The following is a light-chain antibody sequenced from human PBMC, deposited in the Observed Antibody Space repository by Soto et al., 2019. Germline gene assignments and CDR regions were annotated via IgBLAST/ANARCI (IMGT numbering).Light chain of an antibody. Sequence: EIVLTQSPDTLSLSSGERATLSCRASQRISIYYLAWYHQKPGQAPRLLIYGASSRATGVPDRFSGSGSGTDFTLTISRLEPEDFAVYYCQQYGSSPLTFGGGTKVDIK. V-gene: IGKV3-20*01. CDR1: QRISIYY. J-gene: IGKJ4*01. CDR3: QQYGSSPLT. CDR2: GAS.